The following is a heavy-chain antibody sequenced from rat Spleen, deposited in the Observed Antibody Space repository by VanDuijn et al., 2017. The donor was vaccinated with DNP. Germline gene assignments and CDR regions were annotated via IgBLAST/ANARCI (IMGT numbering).Heavy chain of an antibody. Sequence: EVQVLESGGGLVQPGNSLKLSCATSGFTFSTAWMYWYRQFPEKRPEWVARIKDSSNNYATDYTESVKGRFTISRDDSKSSIYLQMNNLKEEDTAIYYCAHTTGIIDYWGQGVMVTVSS. D-gene: IGHD1-9*01. CDR3: AHTTGIIDY. CDR1: GFTFSTAW. CDR2: IKDSSNNYAT. V-gene: IGHV6-6*01. J-gene: IGHJ2*01.